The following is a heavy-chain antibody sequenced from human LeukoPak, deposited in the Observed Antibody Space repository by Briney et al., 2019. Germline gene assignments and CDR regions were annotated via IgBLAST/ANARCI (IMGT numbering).Heavy chain of an antibody. V-gene: IGHV3-23*01. J-gene: IGHJ6*02. CDR2: ISGSGATT. CDR1: GFTFSNFP. CDR3: AKGLVTSTLYSYYGLDV. D-gene: IGHD2-15*01. Sequence: GGSLRLSCAVSGFTFSNFPMSWVRQAPGKGLVCVSSISGSGATTYYADSVKGRFTVSRDNSKNTLYLQMSSLRAEDTAEYYCAKGLVTSTLYSYYGLDVWDQGTTVTVSS.